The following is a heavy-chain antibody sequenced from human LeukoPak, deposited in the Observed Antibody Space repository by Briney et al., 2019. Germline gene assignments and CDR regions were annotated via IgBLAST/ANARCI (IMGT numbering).Heavy chain of an antibody. J-gene: IGHJ4*02. Sequence: GGSLRLSCAASGFIVTGNYMSWVRQAPGQGLEWVSVVYSDGRTSYPDSVKGRFTISRDNSRNTLYLQMTSLRAEDSAVYYCARAQPNADGDPTLFDCWGQGTLVTASS. CDR3: ARAQPNADGDPTLFDC. CDR2: VYSDGRT. V-gene: IGHV3-66*01. CDR1: GFIVTGNY. D-gene: IGHD4-17*01.